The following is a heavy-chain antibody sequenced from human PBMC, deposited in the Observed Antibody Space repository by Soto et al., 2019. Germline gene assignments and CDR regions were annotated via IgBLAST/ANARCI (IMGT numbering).Heavy chain of an antibody. CDR3: ARFPENQMWGQGQWRPTYYFDY. CDR1: GFTVSSNY. CDR2: IYSGGST. D-gene: IGHD6-19*01. V-gene: IGHV3-66*01. Sequence: GGSLRLSCAASGFTVSSNYMSWVRQAPGKGLEWVSVIYSGGSTYYADSVKGRFTISRDNSKNTLYLQMNSLRAEDTAVYYCARFPENQMWGQGQWRPTYYFDYWGQGTLVTVSS. J-gene: IGHJ4*02.